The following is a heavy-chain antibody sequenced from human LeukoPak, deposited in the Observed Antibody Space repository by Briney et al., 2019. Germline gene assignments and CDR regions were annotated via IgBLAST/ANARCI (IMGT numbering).Heavy chain of an antibody. Sequence: SVKVSCKASGGTFSSYAISWVRQAPGQGLEWMGGIIPIFGTANYAQKFRGRVTITADKSTRTAYMELSSLRSEDTAVYYCARDRASSSWSHDAFDIWGQGTMVTVSS. V-gene: IGHV1-69*06. J-gene: IGHJ3*02. D-gene: IGHD6-13*01. CDR2: IIPIFGTA. CDR1: GGTFSSYA. CDR3: ARDRASSSWSHDAFDI.